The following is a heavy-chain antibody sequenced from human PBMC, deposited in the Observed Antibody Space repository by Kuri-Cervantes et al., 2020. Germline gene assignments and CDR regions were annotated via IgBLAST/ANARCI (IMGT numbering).Heavy chain of an antibody. CDR2: IWYDGSNK. J-gene: IGHJ6*02. V-gene: IGHV3-33*01. CDR3: ARVSHPNPPYYYYGMDV. Sequence: GESLKISCAASGFTFSSYGMHWVRQAPGKGLEWVAVIWYDGSNKYYADSVKGRFTISRDNAKNSLYLQMNSLRDEDTAVYYCARVSHPNPPYYYYGMDVWGQGTTVTVSS. CDR1: GFTFSSYG.